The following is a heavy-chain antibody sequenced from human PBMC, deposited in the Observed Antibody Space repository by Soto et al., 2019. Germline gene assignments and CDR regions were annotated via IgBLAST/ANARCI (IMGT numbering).Heavy chain of an antibody. J-gene: IGHJ4*02. V-gene: IGHV6-1*01. Sequence: SQTLSLPCASSGDSVSSNTAAWNWIRSSPSRGLEWLGRTYYRSNWRHDYAVSVKSRITVNPDTSKNHFSLQLNSVTPDDTAVYYCARGVAGSGFDLWGQGTLGTVSS. CDR1: GDSVSSNTAA. CDR3: ARGVAGSGFDL. D-gene: IGHD6-19*01. CDR2: TYYRSNWRH.